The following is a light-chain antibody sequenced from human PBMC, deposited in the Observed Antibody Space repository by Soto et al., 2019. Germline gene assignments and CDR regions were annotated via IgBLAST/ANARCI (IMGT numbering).Light chain of an antibody. Sequence: EIGLTQSPGTLSLSPGERATLSCRAIQSVSSSYLAWYQQKPGQAPRLLIYGASSRATGIPDRFSGSGSGTDFTLTISRLEPEDFAVYYCQQYGSSPPTWTFGQGTKVDIK. CDR1: QSVSSSY. V-gene: IGKV3-20*01. CDR2: GAS. CDR3: QQYGSSPPTWT. J-gene: IGKJ1*01.